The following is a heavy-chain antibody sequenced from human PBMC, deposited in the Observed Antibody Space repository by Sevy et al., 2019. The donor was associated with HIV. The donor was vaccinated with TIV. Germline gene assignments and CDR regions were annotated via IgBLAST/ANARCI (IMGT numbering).Heavy chain of an antibody. Sequence: GGSLRLSCAASGFTLSKYCMSWVRQPPGKGLEWVSTLSFGCGEINYADSVKGRFTISRDNSKSSVYLQMNNLRPEDTAVYYCAREGCTKPHDYWGQGPLVTVSS. CDR3: AREGCTKPHDY. J-gene: IGHJ4*02. CDR1: GFTLSKYC. D-gene: IGHD2-8*01. V-gene: IGHV3-23*01. CDR2: LSFGCGEI.